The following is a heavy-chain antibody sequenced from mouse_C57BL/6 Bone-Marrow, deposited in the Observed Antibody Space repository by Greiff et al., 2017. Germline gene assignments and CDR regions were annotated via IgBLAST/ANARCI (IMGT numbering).Heavy chain of an antibody. CDR3: ARGLRGGWFAY. CDR1: GYTFTSYW. V-gene: IGHV1-72*01. Sequence: QVQLQQPGAELVKPGASVKLSCKASGYTFTSYWMHWVKQRPGRGLEWIGRIDPNSGGTKYHEKFKGKATLTVDKPASPAYMQLSSLTSEDSAVYYCARGLRGGWFAYWGQGTLVTVSA. CDR2: IDPNSGGT. D-gene: IGHD3-2*02. J-gene: IGHJ3*01.